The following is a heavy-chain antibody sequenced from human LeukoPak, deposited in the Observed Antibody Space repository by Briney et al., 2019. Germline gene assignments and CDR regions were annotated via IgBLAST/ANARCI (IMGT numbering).Heavy chain of an antibody. V-gene: IGHV3-73*01. Sequence: PGGSLRLSCAASGFTFSGSAMHWVRQASGKGLEWVGRIRSKANSYATAYVASVKGRFTISRDDSKNTAYLQMNSLKTEDTAVYYCTRLSRVPDYGDYAYDYWGQGTLVTVSS. CDR1: GFTFSGSA. D-gene: IGHD4-17*01. J-gene: IGHJ4*02. CDR3: TRLSRVPDYGDYAYDY. CDR2: IRSKANSYAT.